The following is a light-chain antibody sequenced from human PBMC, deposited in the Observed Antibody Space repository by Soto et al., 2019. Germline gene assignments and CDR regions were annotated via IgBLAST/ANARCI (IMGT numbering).Light chain of an antibody. Sequence: QSVLTQPASVSGSPGQSITLSCTGTSSDVGGYNYVSWYQQHPGKAPKLMIYDVSNRPSGVSNRFSGSKSGDTASLTISGLQAEDEADYYCSSYSSISAYVFGIGTKVTVL. CDR1: SSDVGGYNY. CDR2: DVS. J-gene: IGLJ1*01. CDR3: SSYSSISAYV. V-gene: IGLV2-14*01.